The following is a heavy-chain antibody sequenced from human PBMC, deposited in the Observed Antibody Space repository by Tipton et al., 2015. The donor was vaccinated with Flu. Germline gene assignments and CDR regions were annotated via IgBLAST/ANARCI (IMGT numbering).Heavy chain of an antibody. CDR1: GFTFSSYG. J-gene: IGHJ4*02. Sequence: GSLRLSCAASGFTFSSYGMHWVRQAPGKGLEWVAFIRYDGSNKYYADSVKGRFTISRDNSKNTLYLQMNSLRAEDTAVYYCAKTGGWSQPVGYWGQGTLVTVSS. CDR2: IRYDGSNK. D-gene: IGHD6-19*01. CDR3: AKTGGWSQPVGY. V-gene: IGHV3-30*02.